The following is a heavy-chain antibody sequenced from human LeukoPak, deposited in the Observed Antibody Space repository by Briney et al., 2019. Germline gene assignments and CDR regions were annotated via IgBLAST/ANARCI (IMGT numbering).Heavy chain of an antibody. CDR3: ASAVYCSSTSCYGRYFDL. CDR2: IKQDGSEK. CDR1: GFTFSSYS. D-gene: IGHD2-2*01. V-gene: IGHV3-7*03. J-gene: IGHJ2*01. Sequence: GGSLRLSCAASGFTFSSYSMNWVRQAPGKGLEWVANIKQDGSEKYYVDSVKGRFTISRDNAKNSLYLQMSSLRAEDTAVYYCASAVYCSSTSCYGRYFDLWGRGTLVTVSS.